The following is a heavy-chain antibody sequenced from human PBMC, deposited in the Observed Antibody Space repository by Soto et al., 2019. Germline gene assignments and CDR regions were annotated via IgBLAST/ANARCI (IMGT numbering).Heavy chain of an antibody. CDR3: AKSFCSSSSCFFLWVDP. V-gene: IGHV3-23*04. J-gene: IGHJ5*02. Sequence: EVQLVESGGGLVQPGGSLRLSCAASGFTFSEYAMSWVRQAPGKGLEWLSLISGTGVPTLYAGSVKGRFSVSRDNSKNTLFLEVNDLRVDDTATYYCAKSFCSSSSCFFLWVDPWGPGTLVTVSS. CDR1: GFTFSEYA. D-gene: IGHD2-2*01. CDR2: ISGTGVPT.